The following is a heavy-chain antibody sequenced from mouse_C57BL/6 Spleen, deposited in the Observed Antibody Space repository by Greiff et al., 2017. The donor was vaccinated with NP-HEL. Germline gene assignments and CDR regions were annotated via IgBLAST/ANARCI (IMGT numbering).Heavy chain of an antibody. D-gene: IGHD1-1*01. V-gene: IGHV3-6*01. CDR2: ISYDGSN. J-gene: IGHJ3*01. CDR1: GYSITSGYY. CDR3: ALITTVVAGFAY. Sequence: EVKLVESGPGLVKPSQSLSLTCSVTGYSITSGYYWNWIRQFPGNKLEWMGYISYDGSNNYNPSLKNRISITRDTSKNQFFLKLNSVTTEDTATYYCALITTVVAGFAYWGQGTLVTVSA.